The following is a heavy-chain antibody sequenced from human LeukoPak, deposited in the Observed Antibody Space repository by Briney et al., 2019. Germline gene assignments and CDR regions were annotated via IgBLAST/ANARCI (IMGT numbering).Heavy chain of an antibody. Sequence: GGSLRLSCAASGFTFSSYAMSWVRQTPGKGLEWVSAISGSGGSTYYADSVKGRFTISRDNSKNTLYLQMNSLRAEDTAVYYCAKDKSAYTAMACFDYWGQGTLVTVSS. CDR2: ISGSGGST. CDR1: GFTFSSYA. J-gene: IGHJ4*02. V-gene: IGHV3-23*01. D-gene: IGHD5-18*01. CDR3: AKDKSAYTAMACFDY.